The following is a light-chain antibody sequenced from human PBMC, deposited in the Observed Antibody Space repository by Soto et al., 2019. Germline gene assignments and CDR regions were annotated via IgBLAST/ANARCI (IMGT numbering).Light chain of an antibody. CDR3: QQSDSTPNT. CDR2: AAS. Sequence: DIQMTQSPSSLSASVGDRVIITCRASQTIRTYLNWYQQKPGKAPKLLIYAASSLQSGVPSMFSGSGSGTDFTLTISSLQREDIATYFCQQSDSTPNTFGQGIKLEMK. J-gene: IGKJ2*01. V-gene: IGKV1-39*01. CDR1: QTIRTY.